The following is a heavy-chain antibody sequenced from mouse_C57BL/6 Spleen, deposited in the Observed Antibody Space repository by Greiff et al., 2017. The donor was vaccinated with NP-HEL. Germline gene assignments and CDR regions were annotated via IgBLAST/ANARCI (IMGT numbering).Heavy chain of an antibody. Sequence: DVKLQESGPGLVKPSQSLSLTCSVTGYSITSGYYWNWIRQFPGTNLEWLGYISYDGSNNYNPSLKTRISITRDTSKNQFFLKLNSVTTEDTATYYCAREAYYYGSSGFDYWGQGTTLTVSS. CDR2: ISYDGSN. J-gene: IGHJ2*01. D-gene: IGHD1-1*01. V-gene: IGHV3-6*01. CDR3: AREAYYYGSSGFDY. CDR1: GYSITSGYY.